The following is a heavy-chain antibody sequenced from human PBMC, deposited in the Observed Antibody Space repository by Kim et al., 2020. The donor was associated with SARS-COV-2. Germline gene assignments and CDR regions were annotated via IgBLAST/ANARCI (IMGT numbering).Heavy chain of an antibody. CDR1: GFTFSNYA. J-gene: IGHJ4*02. D-gene: IGHD5-12*01. CDR3: ARQGNSGYVTPYYLEY. CDR2: ISYDGSNK. V-gene: IGHV3-30-3*01. Sequence: GGSLRLSCAASGFTFSNYAMHWVRQAPGKGLEWVAVISYDGSNKYYADSVKGRFTISRDNSKNTLHLQMNSLRAEDTAVHYCARQGNSGYVTPYYLEYWGQGILVTVSS.